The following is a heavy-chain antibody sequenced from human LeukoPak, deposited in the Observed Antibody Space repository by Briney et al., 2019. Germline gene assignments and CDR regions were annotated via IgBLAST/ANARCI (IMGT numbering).Heavy chain of an antibody. D-gene: IGHD3-22*01. CDR2: ISAYNGNT. V-gene: IGHV1-18*01. CDR1: GYTFTSYG. CDR3: ARDRANYDSSGHLDY. J-gene: IGHJ4*02. Sequence: GASVKVSFKASGYTFTSYGISWVRQAPGQGLEWMGWISAYNGNTNYAQKLQGRVTMTTDTSTSTAYMELRSLRSDDTAVYYCARDRANYDSSGHLDYWGQGTLVTVSS.